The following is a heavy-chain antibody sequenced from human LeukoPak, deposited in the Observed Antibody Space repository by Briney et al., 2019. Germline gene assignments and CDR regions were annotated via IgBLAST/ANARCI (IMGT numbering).Heavy chain of an antibody. CDR1: GGSFSGYY. V-gene: IGHV4-34*01. Sequence: RSSETLSLTCAVYGGSFSGYYWSWIRQPPGKGLEWIGEINHSGSTNYNPSLKSRVTISVDTSKNQFSLKLSSVTAADTAVYYCAKGRLLWFGITTPQFDPWGQGTLVTVSS. J-gene: IGHJ5*02. D-gene: IGHD3-10*01. CDR2: INHSGST. CDR3: AKGRLLWFGITTPQFDP.